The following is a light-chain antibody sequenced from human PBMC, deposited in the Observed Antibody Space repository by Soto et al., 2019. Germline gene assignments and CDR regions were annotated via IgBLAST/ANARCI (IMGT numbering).Light chain of an antibody. CDR3: QQYYRTPYT. Sequence: DIVMTQSPDSLAVSLGERATINCKSSQSVLYSSNNKNYLAWYQQKPGQPPKLLIYWASTRESGVPDRFSGSGSGTDFTLTISSLQAEDVAFYYWQQYYRTPYTFGQGTKLEIK. CDR1: QSVLYSSNNKNY. CDR2: WAS. V-gene: IGKV4-1*01. J-gene: IGKJ2*01.